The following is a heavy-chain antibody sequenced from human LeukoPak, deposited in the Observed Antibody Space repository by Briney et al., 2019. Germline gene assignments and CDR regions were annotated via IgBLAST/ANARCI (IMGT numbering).Heavy chain of an antibody. Sequence: PGGSLRLSCAASGFTFSSYAMSWVRQAPGKGLEWVSAISGSGGSTYYADSVKGRFTISRDNSKNTLYLQMNSLRAEDTAVYYCAKTIPGAARRYNYYYYGMDVWGQGTTVTVSS. D-gene: IGHD6-6*01. J-gene: IGHJ6*02. CDR2: ISGSGGST. CDR3: AKTIPGAARRYNYYYYGMDV. V-gene: IGHV3-23*01. CDR1: GFTFSSYA.